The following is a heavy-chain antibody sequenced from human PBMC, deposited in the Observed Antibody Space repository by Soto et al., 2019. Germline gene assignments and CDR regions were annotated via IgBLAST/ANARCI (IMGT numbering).Heavy chain of an antibody. D-gene: IGHD3-10*01. CDR3: AGYYGSVTYHSDWFDP. CDR1: GGSINSSNW. J-gene: IGHJ5*02. Sequence: QVQLQESGPGLVKPSGTLFLTCAVSGGSINSSNWWTWVRQPPGQGLEWIGEIYHSGRTNYNPSLTCPDTISIATSKSHFALYLSSVTAAPTGVYYCAGYYGSVTYHSDWFDPWGHRTLVTVSS. V-gene: IGHV4-4*02. CDR2: IYHSGRT.